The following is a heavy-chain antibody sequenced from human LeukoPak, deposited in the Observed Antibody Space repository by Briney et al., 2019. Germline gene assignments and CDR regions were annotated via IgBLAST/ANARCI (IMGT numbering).Heavy chain of an antibody. V-gene: IGHV4-61*02. J-gene: IGHJ4*02. CDR2: IYTSGST. D-gene: IGHD3-22*01. Sequence: PSETLSLTCTVPGGSISSGSYYGSWIRQPAGKGLEWIGRIYTSGSTNYNPSLKSRVSISVDTSKNQFSLKLSSVTAADTAVYYCARDRGYYDSSGYYYGTEWGQGTLVTVSS. CDR1: GGSISSGSYY. CDR3: ARDRGYYDSSGYYYGTE.